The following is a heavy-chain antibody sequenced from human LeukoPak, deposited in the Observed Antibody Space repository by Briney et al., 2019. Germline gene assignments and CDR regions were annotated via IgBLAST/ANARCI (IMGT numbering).Heavy chain of an antibody. CDR1: GGSISSSSYY. CDR2: IYYSGST. J-gene: IGHJ5*02. V-gene: IGHV4-39*01. Sequence: SETLSLTCTVSGGSISSSSYYWGWIRQPPGKGLEWIGSIYYSGSTYYNPSLKSRVTISVDTSKNQFSLKLSSVTAADTAVYYCARHGYCSSTSCYGGWFDPWGQGTLDTVSS. CDR3: ARHGYCSSTSCYGGWFDP. D-gene: IGHD2-2*03.